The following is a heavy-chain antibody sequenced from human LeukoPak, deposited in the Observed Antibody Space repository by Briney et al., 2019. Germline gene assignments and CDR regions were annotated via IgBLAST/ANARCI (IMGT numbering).Heavy chain of an antibody. Sequence: SETLSLTCTVSGGSISSSSYYWGWIRQPPGKGLEWIGEINHSGSTNYNPSLKSRVTISVDTSKNQFSLKLSSVTAADTAVYYCARGSTVVTPRFDYWGQGTLVTVSS. D-gene: IGHD4-23*01. J-gene: IGHJ4*02. CDR3: ARGSTVVTPRFDY. V-gene: IGHV4-39*07. CDR2: INHSGST. CDR1: GGSISSSSYY.